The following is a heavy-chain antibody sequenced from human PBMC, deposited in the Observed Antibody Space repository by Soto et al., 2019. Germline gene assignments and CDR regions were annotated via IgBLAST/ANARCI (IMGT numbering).Heavy chain of an antibody. V-gene: IGHV4-39*01. CDR1: GGSISSSSYY. Sequence: PSETLSLTCTVSGGSISSSSYYWGWIRQPPGKGLEWIGSIYYSGSTYYNPSLKSRVTISVDTSKNQFSLKLSSVTAADTAVYYCARQVGDHDYGDRYYFDYWGQGTLVTVSS. J-gene: IGHJ4*02. CDR3: ARQVGDHDYGDRYYFDY. D-gene: IGHD4-17*01. CDR2: IYYSGST.